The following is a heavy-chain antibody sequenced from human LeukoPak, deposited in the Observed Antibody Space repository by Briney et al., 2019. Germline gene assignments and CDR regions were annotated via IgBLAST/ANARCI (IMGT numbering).Heavy chain of an antibody. D-gene: IGHD1-1*01. CDR3: ARAENDGEAIRYYYYMDV. CDR2: ISSSSSYI. V-gene: IGHV3-21*01. J-gene: IGHJ6*03. CDR1: GFTFSSYS. Sequence: GGSLRLSCAASGFTFSSYSMNWVRQAPGKGLEWVSSISSSSSYIYYADSVKGRFTISRDNAKNPLYLQMNSLRAEDTAVYCCARAENDGEAIRYYYYMDVWGKGTTVTVSS.